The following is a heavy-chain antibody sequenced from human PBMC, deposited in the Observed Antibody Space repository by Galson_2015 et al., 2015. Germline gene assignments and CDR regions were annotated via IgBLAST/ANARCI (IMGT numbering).Heavy chain of an antibody. D-gene: IGHD1-26*01. CDR2: INHSGST. CDR1: GGPFSGYY. Sequence: ETLSLTCAAYGGPFSGYYWSWLRHPPGPGLEWIGEINHSGSTNYNPSLKSRVTISADTSKNQFSQKLSSVTAADTAVYYCASGRELSGCYSDFDYWGQGTLVTVSS. CDR3: ASGRELSGCYSDFDY. V-gene: IGHV4-34*01. J-gene: IGHJ4*02.